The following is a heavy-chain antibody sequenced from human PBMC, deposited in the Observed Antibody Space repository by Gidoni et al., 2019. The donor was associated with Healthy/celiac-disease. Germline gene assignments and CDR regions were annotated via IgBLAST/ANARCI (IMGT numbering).Heavy chain of an antibody. J-gene: IGHJ3*02. D-gene: IGHD2-21*02. CDR3: AREYIVVVTAELAFDI. Sequence: GGGLVKPGGSLRLSCAASGFTFSSYSMNWVRQAPGKGLEWVSSISSSSSYIYYADSVKGRFTISRDNAKNSLYLQMNSLRAEDTAVYYCAREYIVVVTAELAFDIWGQGTMVTVSS. V-gene: IGHV3-21*01. CDR2: ISSSSSYI. CDR1: GFTFSSYS.